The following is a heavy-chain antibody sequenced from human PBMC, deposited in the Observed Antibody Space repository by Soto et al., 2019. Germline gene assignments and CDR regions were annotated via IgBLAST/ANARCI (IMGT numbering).Heavy chain of an antibody. Sequence: PGESLKISFKGSGYSFSTHLVGWVRQMPVKGLEWMGIIYPGDSDARYSPSFKGQVNISVDESTTTAFLQWSSLKASDTSIYFCARSQFDYVWRTYGYFESWGQGNLVKVSS. J-gene: IGHJ4*02. D-gene: IGHD3-16*01. V-gene: IGHV5-51*01. CDR3: ARSQFDYVWRTYGYFES. CDR1: GYSFSTHL. CDR2: IYPGDSDA.